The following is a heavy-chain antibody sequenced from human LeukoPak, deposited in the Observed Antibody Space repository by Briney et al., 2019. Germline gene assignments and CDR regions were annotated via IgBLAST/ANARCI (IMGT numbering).Heavy chain of an antibody. D-gene: IGHD3-3*01. V-gene: IGHV3-21*01. Sequence: GGSLRLSCAASGITFSSYSMNWVRQAPGKGLEWVSSISSSSSYIYYADSVKGRFTISRDNAKNSLYLQMNSLRAEDTAVYYCARGTIWYGVVAYYFDYWGQGTLVTVSS. CDR3: ARGTIWYGVVAYYFDY. J-gene: IGHJ4*02. CDR2: ISSSSSYI. CDR1: GITFSSYS.